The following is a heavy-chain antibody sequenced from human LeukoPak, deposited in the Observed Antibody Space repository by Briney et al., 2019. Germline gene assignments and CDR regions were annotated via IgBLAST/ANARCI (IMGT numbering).Heavy chain of an antibody. CDR1: GFTVSSNY. Sequence: GGSLRLSCAASGFTVSSNYMSWVRQAPGKGLEWVSVIYSGGNTYYADSVKGRFTISRDNAKNSLYLQMNSLRAEDTALYYCARGDYYGSGSYFSPLGYWGQGTLVTVSS. CDR3: ARGDYYGSGSYFSPLGY. D-gene: IGHD3-10*01. CDR2: IYSGGNT. J-gene: IGHJ4*02. V-gene: IGHV3-53*01.